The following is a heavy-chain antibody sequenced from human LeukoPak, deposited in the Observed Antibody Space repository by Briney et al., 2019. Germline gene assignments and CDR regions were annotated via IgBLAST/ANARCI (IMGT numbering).Heavy chain of an antibody. V-gene: IGHV6-1*01. CDR2: TYFRSKWSN. CDR1: GDSVSSNSAS. Sequence: SQTLSLSCAISGDSVSSNSASWNWLRQSPSRGLEWLGRTYFRSKWSNDYAPSVKSRIAINPDTSRNEFSLQLNSVIPEDTAVYFCARDRDSDYEWGPYDPWGQGTLVTVSS. CDR3: ARDRDSDYEWGPYDP. J-gene: IGHJ5*02. D-gene: IGHD4-11*01.